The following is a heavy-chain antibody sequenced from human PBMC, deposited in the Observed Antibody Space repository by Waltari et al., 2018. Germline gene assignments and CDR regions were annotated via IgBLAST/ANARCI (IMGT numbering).Heavy chain of an antibody. CDR2: IYHSGST. CDR3: AARGCRGFDYDHAFDI. CDR1: GGSSSSSNW. Sequence: QVQLQESGPGLVKPSGTLSLTCAVSGGSSSSSNWWSWVRQPPGKGLEWIGEIYHSGSTNYTPTLKSRVTLSVDKSKNQFSLRLSSVTAADTAVYYCAARGCRGFDYDHAFDIWGQGTMVTVSS. D-gene: IGHD5-12*01. V-gene: IGHV4-4*02. J-gene: IGHJ3*02.